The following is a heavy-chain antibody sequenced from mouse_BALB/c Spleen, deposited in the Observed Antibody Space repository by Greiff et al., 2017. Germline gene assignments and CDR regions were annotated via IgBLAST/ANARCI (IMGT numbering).Heavy chain of an antibody. D-gene: IGHD4-1*01. Sequence: EVKVVESGGDLVKPGGSLKLSCAASGFTFSSYGMSWVRQTPDKRLEWVATISSGGSYTYYPDSVKGRFTISRDNAKNTLYLQMSSLKSEDTAMYYCARLGRGDYFDYWGQGTTLTVSS. CDR1: GFTFSSYG. CDR3: ARLGRGDYFDY. J-gene: IGHJ2*01. CDR2: ISSGGSYT. V-gene: IGHV5-6*01.